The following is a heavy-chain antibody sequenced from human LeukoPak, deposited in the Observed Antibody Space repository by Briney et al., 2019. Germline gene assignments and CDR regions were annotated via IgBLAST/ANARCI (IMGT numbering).Heavy chain of an antibody. Sequence: GGSLGLSCAASGFTFSNYAMTWVRQAPGKGLEWVSILSGSGGATYYAVSVKGRFTISRDNSENTLFLQMNNLGAEDTAVYYCAKKRVITTPDAIDWYFDLWGRGTLVTVSS. CDR3: AKKRVITTPDAIDWYFDL. CDR1: GFTFSNYA. CDR2: LSGSGGAT. V-gene: IGHV3-23*01. D-gene: IGHD3-10*01. J-gene: IGHJ2*01.